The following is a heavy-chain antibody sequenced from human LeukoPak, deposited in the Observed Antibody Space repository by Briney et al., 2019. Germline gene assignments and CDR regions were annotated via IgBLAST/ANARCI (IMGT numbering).Heavy chain of an antibody. CDR2: ISSSSSYT. V-gene: IGHV3-21*01. CDR1: GFTFNSYF. D-gene: IGHD3-22*01. CDR3: ARELSPVVKYYFEY. J-gene: IGHJ4*02. Sequence: PGGSLRLSCAASGFTFNSYFMSWVRRAPGRGLEWVSSISSSSSYTYYADSIKGRFTISRDNARNSLYLQMNSLRAEDTALYYCARELSPVVKYYFEYWGQGTLVTVSS.